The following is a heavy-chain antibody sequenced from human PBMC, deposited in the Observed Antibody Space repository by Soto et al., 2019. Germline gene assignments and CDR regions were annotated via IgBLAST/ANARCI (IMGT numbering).Heavy chain of an antibody. D-gene: IGHD2-2*01. J-gene: IGHJ6*02. CDR2: ITDTGGDT. CDR1: GITFGSRA. CDR3: ARDRRPSIYSGLAV. Sequence: GGSLRLSCVASGITFGSRAMSWVRQAPGEGLEWVSTITDTGGDTKYADSVRGRFTMPRDNSKNTLFLHMSGLRAEDTAVYYCARDRRPSIYSGLAVWGQGTTVTVSS. V-gene: IGHV3-23*01.